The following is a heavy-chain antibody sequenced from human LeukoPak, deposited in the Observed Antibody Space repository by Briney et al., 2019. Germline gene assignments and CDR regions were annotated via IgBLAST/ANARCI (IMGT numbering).Heavy chain of an antibody. V-gene: IGHV3-30*18. J-gene: IGHJ4*02. CDR1: GFTFSSYG. Sequence: GGSLRLSCAASGFTFSSYGMHWVRQAPGKGLEWVAVISFDASNKYYADSVKGRFTISRDNSENTLYLQMNSLRAEDTAVYYCAKDVDPFGSGSYVEGFDYWGQGTLVTVSS. D-gene: IGHD3-10*01. CDR2: ISFDASNK. CDR3: AKDVDPFGSGSYVEGFDY.